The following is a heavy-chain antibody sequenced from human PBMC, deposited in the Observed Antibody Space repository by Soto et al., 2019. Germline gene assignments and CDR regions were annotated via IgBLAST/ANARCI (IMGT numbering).Heavy chain of an antibody. D-gene: IGHD4-4*01. CDR3: AKDSSAVSNTRRFDP. CDR1: GFTFSSYA. Sequence: EVQLLESGGGLVQPGGSLRLSCAASGFTFSSYAMSWVRQAPGKGLEWVSAISGSGGSTYYADSVKGRFTISRDNSKNTLYLQMNSLSAEDTAVYYCAKDSSAVSNTRRFDPWGQGTLVTVSS. CDR2: ISGSGGST. V-gene: IGHV3-23*01. J-gene: IGHJ5*02.